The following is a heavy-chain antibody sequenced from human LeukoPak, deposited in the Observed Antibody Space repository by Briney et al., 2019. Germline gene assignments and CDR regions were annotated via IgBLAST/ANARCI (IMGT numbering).Heavy chain of an antibody. D-gene: IGHD6-13*01. CDR2: ISYDGSNK. J-gene: IGHJ6*03. CDR3: ARHVAAADYMDV. V-gene: IGHV3-30*01. CDR1: GFTFSSYA. Sequence: PGGSLRLSCAASGFTFSSYAMHWVRQAPGKGLEWVAVISYDGSNKYYADSVKGRFTISRDNSKNTLYLQMNSLRAEDTAVCYCARHVAAADYMDVWGKGTTVTVSS.